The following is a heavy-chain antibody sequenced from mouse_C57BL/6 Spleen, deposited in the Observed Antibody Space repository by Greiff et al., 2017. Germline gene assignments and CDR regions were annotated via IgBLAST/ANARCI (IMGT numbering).Heavy chain of an antibody. Sequence: EVQLQQSGAELVRPGASVKLSCTASGFNIKDYYMHWVKQRPEQGLEWIGRIDPEDGDTEYAPKFQGKATMTADTSSNTAYLQLSSLTSEDTAVYYCTKADSDLYYFDYWGQGTTLTVSS. CDR3: TKADSDLYYFDY. D-gene: IGHD2-12*01. J-gene: IGHJ2*01. CDR2: IDPEDGDT. CDR1: GFNIKDYY. V-gene: IGHV14-1*01.